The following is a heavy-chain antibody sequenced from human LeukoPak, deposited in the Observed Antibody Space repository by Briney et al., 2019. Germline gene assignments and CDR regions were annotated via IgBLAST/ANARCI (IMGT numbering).Heavy chain of an antibody. CDR3: ASARLKWGYYYYYMDV. D-gene: IGHD1-26*01. J-gene: IGHJ6*03. V-gene: IGHV1-2*02. CDR1: GGTFSSYA. Sequence: GASVKVSCKASGGTFSSYAISWVRQAPGQGLEWMGWINPNSGGTNYAQKFQGRVTMTRDTSISTAYMELSRLRSDDTAVYYCASARLKWGYYYYYMDVWGKGTTVTVSS. CDR2: INPNSGGT.